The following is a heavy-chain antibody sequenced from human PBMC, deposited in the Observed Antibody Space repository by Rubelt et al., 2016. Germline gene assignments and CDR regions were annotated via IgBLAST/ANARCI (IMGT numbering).Heavy chain of an antibody. J-gene: IGHJ4*02. D-gene: IGHD4-11*01. V-gene: IGHV3-30*03. Sequence: QVQLVESGGGVVQPGRSLRLSCAASGFTFSSYGMHWVRQAPGKGLEGVAVISYDGSNKYYADSVKGRFTISRDNSKNTLYLQMNSLRAEDTAVYYCAVGYLSNSFDDWGQGTLVTVSS. CDR1: GFTFSSYG. CDR3: AVGYLSNSFDD. CDR2: ISYDGSNK.